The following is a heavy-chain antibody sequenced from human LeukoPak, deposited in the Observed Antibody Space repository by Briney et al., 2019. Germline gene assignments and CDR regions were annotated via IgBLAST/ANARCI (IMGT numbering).Heavy chain of an antibody. CDR1: GFSFRSYG. CDR2: IRYDGRDK. Sequence: PGGSLRLSCAASGFSFRSYGMQWVRQAPGKGPEWVAFIRYDGRDKYYADSVKGRFTITRDNSEDALYLQMSSLRAEDTAMYYCASLSRGYSYGRGYWGQGTLVTVSS. V-gene: IGHV3-30*02. CDR3: ASLSRGYSYGRGY. D-gene: IGHD5-18*01. J-gene: IGHJ4*02.